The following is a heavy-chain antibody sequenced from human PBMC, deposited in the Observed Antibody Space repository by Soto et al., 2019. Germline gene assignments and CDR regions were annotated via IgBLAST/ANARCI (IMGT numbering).Heavy chain of an antibody. J-gene: IGHJ5*02. CDR3: ARAYYDTKAYSLDP. D-gene: IGHD3-16*01. CDR2: MYHSGST. CDR1: GGSISSGGYS. Sequence: PSETLSLTCAVSGGSISSGGYSWSWIRQPPGKGLEWIGYMYHSGSTYYNPSLKSRVTISIDRSKNQFSLKLSSVTAADTAVYYCARAYYDTKAYSLDPWGLGTLLTVSS. V-gene: IGHV4-30-2*01.